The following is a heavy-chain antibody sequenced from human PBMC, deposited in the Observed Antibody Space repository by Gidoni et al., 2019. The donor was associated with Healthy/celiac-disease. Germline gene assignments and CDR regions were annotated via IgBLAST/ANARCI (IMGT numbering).Heavy chain of an antibody. D-gene: IGHD3-9*01. Sequence: EVQLVESGGGLVQTGGSMRLSCAASGCTFSSYAMHWVRQAPGKGLEYVSAISSNGGSTYYANSVKGRFTISRDNSKNTLYLQMGSLRAEDMAVYYCAREGLTGNTERAFDIWGQGTMVTVSS. V-gene: IGHV3-64*01. CDR2: ISSNGGST. J-gene: IGHJ3*02. CDR3: AREGLTGNTERAFDI. CDR1: GCTFSSYA.